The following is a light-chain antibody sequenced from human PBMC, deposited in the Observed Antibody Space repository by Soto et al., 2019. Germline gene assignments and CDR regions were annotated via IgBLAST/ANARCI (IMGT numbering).Light chain of an antibody. V-gene: IGKV3-15*01. J-gene: IGKJ1*01. CDR2: GAS. Sequence: EIVMTQSPATLSVSPGERATLSCRASQSVSSNLAWYQQKPGQAPRLLIYGASTRATGIPARFSGSGSGTEFTLTINSLQSEDFAVYYCQQYNNWLSFGQGTKVEIK. CDR3: QQYNNWLS. CDR1: QSVSSN.